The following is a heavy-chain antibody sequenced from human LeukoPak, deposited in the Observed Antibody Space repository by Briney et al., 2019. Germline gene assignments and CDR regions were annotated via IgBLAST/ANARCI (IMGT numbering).Heavy chain of an antibody. CDR1: GYTFTGYY. V-gene: IGHV1-2*04. J-gene: IGHJ2*01. CDR2: INPNSDGA. Sequence: ASVKVSCKASGYTFTGYYMHWVRQAPGQGLEWMGWINPNSDGANYAQKFQGWVTMTRDTSISTAYMELSRLRSDDTAVYYCARGSGYSYGPEPYFDLWGRGTLVTVSS. CDR3: ARGSGYSYGPEPYFDL. D-gene: IGHD5-18*01.